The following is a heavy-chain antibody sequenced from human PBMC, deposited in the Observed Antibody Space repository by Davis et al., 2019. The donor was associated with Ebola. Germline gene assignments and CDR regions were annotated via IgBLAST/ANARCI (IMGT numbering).Heavy chain of an antibody. V-gene: IGHV4-34*01. CDR3: ARDLDYGRVRGVIGAFDI. CDR2: INHSGST. J-gene: IGHJ3*02. D-gene: IGHD3-10*01. CDR1: GGSFSGYY. Sequence: PSETLSLTCAVYGGSFSGYYWSWIRQPSGKGLEWIGEINHSGSTNYNPSLKSRVTISVDTSKNQFSLKLSSVTAADTAVYYCARDLDYGRVRGVIGAFDIWGQGTMVTVSS.